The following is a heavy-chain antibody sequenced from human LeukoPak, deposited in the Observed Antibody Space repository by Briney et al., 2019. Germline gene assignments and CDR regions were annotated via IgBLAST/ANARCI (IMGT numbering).Heavy chain of an antibody. J-gene: IGHJ1*01. D-gene: IGHD2-2*01. CDR3: ARDPLSSTSLDFQH. CDR2: IIPILGIA. V-gene: IGHV1-69*04. CDR1: GGTFSSYA. Sequence: SVKVSCKASGGTFSSYAISWVRQAPGQGLEWMGRIIPILGIANYAQKFQGRVTITADKSTSTAYMELSSLRSEDTAVYYCARDPLSSTSLDFQHWGQGTLVTVSS.